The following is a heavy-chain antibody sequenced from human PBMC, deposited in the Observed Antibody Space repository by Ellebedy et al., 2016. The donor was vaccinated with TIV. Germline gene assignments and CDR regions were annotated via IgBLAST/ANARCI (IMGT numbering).Heavy chain of an antibody. J-gene: IGHJ2*01. D-gene: IGHD6-13*01. CDR3: AREGQYGGSWYWGYFDF. CDR1: GFTFSSYW. V-gene: IGHV3-7*01. CDR2: IKQDGSEK. Sequence: GGSLRLSCAASGFTFSSYWMSWVRQAPGKGLEWVANIKQDGSEKYYVDSVKGRFTISRDNAKNSLYLQMNSLRAEDTAVYYCAREGQYGGSWYWGYFDFWGRGTLVTVSS.